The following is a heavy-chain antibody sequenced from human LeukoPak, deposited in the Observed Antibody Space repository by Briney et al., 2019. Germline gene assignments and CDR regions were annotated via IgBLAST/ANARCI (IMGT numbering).Heavy chain of an antibody. CDR1: GYTLTGYY. D-gene: IGHD3-22*01. V-gene: IGHV1-2*02. J-gene: IGHJ3*02. CDR3: ARVTGYYYESSGSCYHAFDI. CDR2: INPNSGGT. Sequence: ASVKDSCKPSGYTLTGYYMHWVRQAPGQGLEWMGWINPNSGGTDFAQKFRGRVTITRDTSISTAYMELSRLRSDDTAVYYCARVTGYYYESSGSCYHAFDIWGQGTMVTVSA.